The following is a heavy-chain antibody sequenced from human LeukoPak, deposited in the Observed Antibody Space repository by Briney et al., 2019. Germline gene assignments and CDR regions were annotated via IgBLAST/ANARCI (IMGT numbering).Heavy chain of an antibody. D-gene: IGHD6-19*01. CDR3: ARGRAQYSSGWYWVD. Sequence: ASVKVSCKASGYTFTSYGIGWVRQAPGQGLEWMGWISAYNGNTNYAQKLQGRVTMTTDTSTSTAYMELRSLRSDDTAVYYCARGRAQYSSGWYWVDWGQGTLVTVSS. J-gene: IGHJ4*02. CDR1: GYTFTSYG. CDR2: ISAYNGNT. V-gene: IGHV1-18*01.